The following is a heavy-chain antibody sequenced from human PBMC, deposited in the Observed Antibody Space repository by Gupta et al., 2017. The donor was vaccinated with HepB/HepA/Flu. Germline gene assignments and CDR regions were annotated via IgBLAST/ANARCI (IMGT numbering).Heavy chain of an antibody. V-gene: IGHV2-5*02. J-gene: IGHJ4*02. Sequence: QITLKESGPTLVKPTQTLTLTCTFSGFSLSTSGVGVGWIRQPPGKALEWLALIYWDDDKRYSPSPKSRLTITKDTSKNQVVLTMTNMDPVDTATYYCAHRDLAYCGGDCYSFDYWGQGTLVTVSS. CDR1: GFSLSTSGVG. CDR3: AHRDLAYCGGDCYSFDY. CDR2: IYWDDDK. D-gene: IGHD2-21*02.